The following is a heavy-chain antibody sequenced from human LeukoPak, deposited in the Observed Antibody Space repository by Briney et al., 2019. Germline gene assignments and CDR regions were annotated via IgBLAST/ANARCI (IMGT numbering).Heavy chain of an antibody. V-gene: IGHV3-9*01. CDR3: AKAGSSDAFDI. Sequence: GGSLRLSCAASGFTFADYAMHWVRQTPGQGLEWVSGISWNSGSVGYADSVEGRFTISRDNAKNSLYLQMNSLRAEDTALYYCAKAGSSDAFDIWGQGTMVTVSS. CDR2: ISWNSGSV. CDR1: GFTFADYA. D-gene: IGHD3-10*01. J-gene: IGHJ3*02.